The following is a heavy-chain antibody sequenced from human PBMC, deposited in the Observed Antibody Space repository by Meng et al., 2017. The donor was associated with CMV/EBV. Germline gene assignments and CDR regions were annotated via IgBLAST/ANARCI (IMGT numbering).Heavy chain of an antibody. Sequence: SETLSLTCAVYGGSFSGYYWSWIRQPLGKGLEWIGEINHSGSTNYNPSLKSRVTISVDTSKNQFSLKLSSVTAADTAVYYCARGRVSSWYGTSYYYYGMDVWGQGTTVTVSS. V-gene: IGHV4-34*01. CDR3: ARGRVSSWYGTSYYYYGMDV. CDR1: GGSFSGYY. D-gene: IGHD6-13*01. CDR2: INHSGST. J-gene: IGHJ6*02.